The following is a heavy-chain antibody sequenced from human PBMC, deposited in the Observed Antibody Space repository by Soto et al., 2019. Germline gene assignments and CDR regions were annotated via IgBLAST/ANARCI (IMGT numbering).Heavy chain of an antibody. CDR1: GYTFTSYD. Sequence: ASVKVSCKASGYTFTSYDINWVRQAAGQGLEWMGWMNPNSGNTGYAQKFQGRVTMTRNTSISTAYMELSSLRSEDTAVYYCAREYYGPGSYYPDYWGQGTLVTVSS. V-gene: IGHV1-8*01. CDR2: MNPNSGNT. D-gene: IGHD3-10*01. CDR3: AREYYGPGSYYPDY. J-gene: IGHJ4*02.